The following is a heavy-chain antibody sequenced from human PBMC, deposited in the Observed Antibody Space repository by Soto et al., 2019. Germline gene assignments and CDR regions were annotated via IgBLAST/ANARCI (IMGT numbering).Heavy chain of an antibody. CDR3: ARDRICSSSDIPNNWFDP. CDR2: INWNGGTI. Sequence: PGGSLRLSCAASGFPFDDYGMHWVRQAPGKGLEWVSAINWNGGTIDDADSVKGLFTLSRENSKNSLYLQMNSLRSEDTAVYYGARDRICSSSDIPNNWFDPLVQGAMVTVSS. J-gene: IGHJ5*02. D-gene: IGHD6-6*01. CDR1: GFPFDDYG. V-gene: IGHV3-9*01.